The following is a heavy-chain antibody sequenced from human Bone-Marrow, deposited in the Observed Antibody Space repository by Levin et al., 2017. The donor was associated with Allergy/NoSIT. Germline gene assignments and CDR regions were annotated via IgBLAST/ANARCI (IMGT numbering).Heavy chain of an antibody. D-gene: IGHD3-9*01. CDR3: ARAVDYDLLTDSYYNRGNWFDP. CDR2: MNPKSGNI. Sequence: GESLKISCKASGYSFTNFDINWVRQAPGQGLEWMGWMNPKSGNIHYVQKFHDRVTMTRNTSLGTAYMELSSLRSEDSAIYYCARAVDYDLLTDSYYNRGNWFDPWGQGTLVTVSS. J-gene: IGHJ5*02. CDR1: GYSFTNFD. V-gene: IGHV1-8*01.